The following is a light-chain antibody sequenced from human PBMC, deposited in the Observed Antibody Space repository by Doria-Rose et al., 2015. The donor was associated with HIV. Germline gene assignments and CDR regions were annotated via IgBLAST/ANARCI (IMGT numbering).Light chain of an antibody. CDR1: QSLLYTSKNY. J-gene: IGKJ3*01. V-gene: IGKV4-1*01. Sequence: DIRVTQSPESLGMSLGERATLNCKSNQSLLYTSKNYLACYQQKPGQPPKLLIYWASTRQSGVHARVSGSVSGTDLALTIRSLEAHDVAVYYCQQYYDTSSFGPGTTVDIK. CDR3: QQYYDTSS. CDR2: WAS.